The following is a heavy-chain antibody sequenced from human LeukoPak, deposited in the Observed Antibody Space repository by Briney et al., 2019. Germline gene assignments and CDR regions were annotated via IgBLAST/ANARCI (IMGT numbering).Heavy chain of an antibody. Sequence: SETLSLTCTVSGGSISSGAYYWSWIRQPPGKGLEWIGYIYHSGSTYYNPSLKSRVTISVDRSRSQFSLKLSSVTAADTAVYYCARDLGLGAVTNWGQGTLVTVSS. CDR1: GGSISSGAYY. CDR3: ARDLGLGAVTN. J-gene: IGHJ4*02. V-gene: IGHV4-30-2*01. CDR2: IYHSGST. D-gene: IGHD3-16*01.